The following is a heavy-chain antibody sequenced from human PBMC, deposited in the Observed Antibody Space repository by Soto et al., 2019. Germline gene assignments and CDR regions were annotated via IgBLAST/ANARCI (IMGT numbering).Heavy chain of an antibody. V-gene: IGHV3-30-3*01. CDR1: GFTFSSYA. CDR2: ISYDGSNK. D-gene: IGHD3-9*01. Sequence: GGSLRLSCAASGFTFSSYAMHWVRQAPGKGLEWVAVISYDGSNKYYADSVKGRFTISRDNSKNTLYLQMNSLRAEETAVYYCARYERPFRDYDILTGYYRFAFDIWGQGTMVTVSS. J-gene: IGHJ3*02. CDR3: ARYERPFRDYDILTGYYRFAFDI.